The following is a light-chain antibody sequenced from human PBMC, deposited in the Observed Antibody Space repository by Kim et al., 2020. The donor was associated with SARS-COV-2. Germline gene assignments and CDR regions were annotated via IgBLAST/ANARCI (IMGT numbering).Light chain of an antibody. V-gene: IGKV1-39*01. J-gene: IGKJ1*01. CDR2: ATS. CDR1: QSISNY. CDR3: QQNYNTPWT. Sequence: ASVGDRITITCRASQSISNYLNWYQQKPGRAHKLLIYATSSLQSGVPSRFSGSGSGTDFTLTIGSLQPEDFATYYCQQNYNTPWTFGPGTKVDIK.